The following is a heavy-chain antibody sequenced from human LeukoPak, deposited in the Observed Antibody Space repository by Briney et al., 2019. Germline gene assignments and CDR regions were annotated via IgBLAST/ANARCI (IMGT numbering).Heavy chain of an antibody. V-gene: IGHV4-4*07. CDR1: GGSISSYC. J-gene: IGHJ4*02. D-gene: IGHD6-19*01. CDR3: ARGNPYSSAWSFDY. Sequence: SETLSLTCTVSGGSISSYCWNWIRQPAGKGLEWIGRIYATGSTNYNPSLKSRVTMSVDTSKNQFSLKLSSVTAADTAVYYCARGNPYSSAWSFDYWGQGTLVTVSS. CDR2: IYATGST.